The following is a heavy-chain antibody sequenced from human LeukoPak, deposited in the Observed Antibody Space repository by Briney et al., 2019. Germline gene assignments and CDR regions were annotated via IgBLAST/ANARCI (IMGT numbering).Heavy chain of an antibody. J-gene: IGHJ1*01. CDR2: IWYEGSTK. V-gene: IGHV3-33*01. CDR3: ARRSGVYYDSSGSPFQH. CDR1: GFIFSNYG. D-gene: IGHD3-22*01. Sequence: GGSLRLSCAASGFIFSNYGMHWVRQAPGKGLEWVAIIWYEGSTKYYADSVKGRFTISRDNSKNTLYLQMNSLRAEDTAVYYCARRSGVYYDSSGSPFQHWGQGTLVTVSS.